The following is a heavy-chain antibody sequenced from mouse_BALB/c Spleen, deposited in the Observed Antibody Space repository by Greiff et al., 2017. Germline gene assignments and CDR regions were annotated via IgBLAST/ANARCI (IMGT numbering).Heavy chain of an antibody. V-gene: IGHV5-6-3*01. CDR2: INSNGGST. Sequence: DVKLVESGGGLVQPGGSLKLSCAASGFTFSSYGMSWVRQTPDKRLELVATINSNGGSTYYPDSVKGRFTISRDNAKNTLYLQMSSLKSEDTAMYYCAREAWYFDVWGAGTTVTVSS. J-gene: IGHJ1*01. CDR3: AREAWYFDV. CDR1: GFTFSSYG.